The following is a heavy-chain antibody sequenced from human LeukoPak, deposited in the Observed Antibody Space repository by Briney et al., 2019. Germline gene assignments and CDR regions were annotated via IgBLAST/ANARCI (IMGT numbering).Heavy chain of an antibody. CDR2: IYWDDDK. J-gene: IGHJ4*02. Sequence: SGPTLVNPTQTLTLTCTFSGFSLSTSGVGVGWIRQPPGKALEWLALIYWDDDKRYSPSLKSRLIITKDTSKNQVVLTMTNMDPVDTATYYCACTDPRGYCSGGSCFIFDYWGQGTLVTVSS. V-gene: IGHV2-5*02. D-gene: IGHD2-15*01. CDR1: GFSLSTSGVG. CDR3: ACTDPRGYCSGGSCFIFDY.